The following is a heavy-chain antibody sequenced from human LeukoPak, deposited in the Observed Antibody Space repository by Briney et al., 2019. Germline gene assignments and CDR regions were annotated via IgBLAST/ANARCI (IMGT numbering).Heavy chain of an antibody. CDR3: ARMGVDYGGGAALFDY. Sequence: SETLSLTCAVSGGSISSGGYSWSWIRQPPGKGLEWIGYIYHSGSTYFNPSLKSRVTISVDRSKNQFSLKLSSVTAADTAVYYCARMGVDYGGGAALFDYWGQGTLVTVSS. CDR2: IYHSGST. J-gene: IGHJ4*02. V-gene: IGHV4-30-2*01. CDR1: GGSISSGGYS. D-gene: IGHD4-23*01.